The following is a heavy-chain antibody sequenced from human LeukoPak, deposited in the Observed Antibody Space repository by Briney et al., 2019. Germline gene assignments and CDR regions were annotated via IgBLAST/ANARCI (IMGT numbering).Heavy chain of an antibody. J-gene: IGHJ4*02. D-gene: IGHD3-22*01. CDR2: INPSGGST. CDR3: ARAPRGIVVVTKRAPYFDY. Sequence: ASVKVSCKASGYTFTSYYMHWVRQAPGQGLEWMGIINPSGGSTSYAQKFQGRVTMTRVTSTSAVYMELSSLRSEDTAVYYCARAPRGIVVVTKRAPYFDYWGQGTLVTVSS. CDR1: GYTFTSYY. V-gene: IGHV1-46*03.